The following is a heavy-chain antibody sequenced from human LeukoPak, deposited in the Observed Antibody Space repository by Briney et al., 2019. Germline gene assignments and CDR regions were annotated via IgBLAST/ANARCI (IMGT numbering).Heavy chain of an antibody. CDR3: AGTYYYTSGSYSNFDY. Sequence: GSLRLSCAASGFTFSDYYMSWIRQAPGKGLEWIGTIYYSGSTYYNPSLKSRVAISVDTSKIQFSLKLSSVAAADTAVYFCAGTYYYTSGSYSNFDYWGQGTLVTVSS. J-gene: IGHJ4*02. V-gene: IGHV4-38-2*01. D-gene: IGHD3-10*01. CDR1: GFTFSDYY. CDR2: IYYSGST.